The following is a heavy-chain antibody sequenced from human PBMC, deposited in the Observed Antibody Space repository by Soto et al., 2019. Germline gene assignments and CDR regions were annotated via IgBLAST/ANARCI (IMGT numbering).Heavy chain of an antibody. CDR1: GGSISSGAYY. V-gene: IGHV4-30-4*01. CDR2: IYYSGST. J-gene: IGHJ6*02. CDR3: ARASPVVTDV. Sequence: QVQLQESGPGLVKPSQTLSLTCTVSGGSISSGAYYWRWIRQPPGKGLEWIGYIYYSGSTYYNPSLKRRGTISVDPSKNQFSLTLSSVTAADTAVYYCARASPVVTDVWGQGTTVTVSS. D-gene: IGHD5-18*01.